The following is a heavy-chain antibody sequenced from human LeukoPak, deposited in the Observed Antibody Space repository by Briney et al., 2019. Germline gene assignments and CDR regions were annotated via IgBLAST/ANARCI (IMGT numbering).Heavy chain of an antibody. CDR3: ARDLRFGEWKVQV. CDR2: INPSGGST. D-gene: IGHD3-10*01. Sequence: GASVKVSCTASGYTFTSYYMHWVRQAPGQGLEWMGIINPSGGSTSYAQKFQGRVTMTRDTSTSTVYMELSSLRSEDTAVYYCARDLRFGEWKVQVWGQGTMVTVSS. V-gene: IGHV1-46*01. CDR1: GYTFTSYY. J-gene: IGHJ3*01.